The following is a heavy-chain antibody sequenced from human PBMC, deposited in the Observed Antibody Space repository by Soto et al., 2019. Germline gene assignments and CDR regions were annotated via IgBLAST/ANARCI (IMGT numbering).Heavy chain of an antibody. CDR1: GFTFSAYW. D-gene: IGHD1-1*01. CDR3: ARGPRVSSTGTGAH. J-gene: IGHJ4*02. Sequence: GGSLRLSCAVSGFTFSAYWMHWVRQVPGKGLTWVSRISDDGSTATYADSVKGRFVISRDNAENSLYLEMNTLRADDSGLYYCARGPRVSSTGTGAHWGRGTLVTVSS. CDR2: ISDDGSTA. V-gene: IGHV3-74*01.